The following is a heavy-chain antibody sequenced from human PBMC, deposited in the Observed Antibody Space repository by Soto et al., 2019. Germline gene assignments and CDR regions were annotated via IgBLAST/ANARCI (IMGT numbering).Heavy chain of an antibody. D-gene: IGHD6-19*01. CDR1: GGSFRGFY. CDR3: AGMPYTSGLRFDP. Sequence: PSETLSLTCAVSGGSFRGFYWTWIRQSPGKGLEWLGDINHVGITNYNPSLKSRVSIPVDTSKSQFSLKLSSVTAADTAVYFCAGMPYTSGLRFDPWGPGTLVTVSS. J-gene: IGHJ5*02. CDR2: INHVGIT. V-gene: IGHV4-34*01.